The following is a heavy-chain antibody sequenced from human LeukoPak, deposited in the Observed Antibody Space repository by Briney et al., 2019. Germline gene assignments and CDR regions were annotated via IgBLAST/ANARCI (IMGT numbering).Heavy chain of an antibody. CDR3: AKSFGGTTVTTGY. J-gene: IGHJ4*02. CDR1: GFTFSSYA. V-gene: IGHV3-23*01. Sequence: GGSLRLSCAVSGFTFSSYAMSWVRQAPGKGLEWVSAISGSGGSTYYADSVKGRFTISRDNSKNTLYLQMNSLRAEDTAVYYCAKSFGGTTVTTGYWGQGTLVTVSS. CDR2: ISGSGGST. D-gene: IGHD4-17*01.